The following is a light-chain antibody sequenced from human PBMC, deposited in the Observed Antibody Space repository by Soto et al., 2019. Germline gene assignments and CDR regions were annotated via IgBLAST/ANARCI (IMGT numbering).Light chain of an antibody. J-gene: IGLJ3*02. V-gene: IGLV2-14*01. CDR2: EVS. CDR3: SSYTSSTTWV. CDR1: SSDVXXXXY. Sequence: QSALTQPASVSGSPGQSIXXSCTGTSSDVXXXXYVSWYQQHPGKAPKLMIYEVSYRPSGVSDRFSGSRSGNTASLTISGLQAEDESDYYCSSYTSSTTWVFGGGTKLTVL.